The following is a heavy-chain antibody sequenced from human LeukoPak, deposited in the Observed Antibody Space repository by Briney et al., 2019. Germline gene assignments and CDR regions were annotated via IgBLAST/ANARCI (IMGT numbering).Heavy chain of an antibody. V-gene: IGHV3-23*01. D-gene: IGHD2-2*01. Sequence: PGGSLRLSCAASGFTFRSYAMSWVRQAPGKGLEWVSAISGPGGLTDYADSVKGRFTISRDNSKNTLYLQMNSLRAEDTATYYCAKGESDIVVVPAADAFDIWGQGTIVIVSS. J-gene: IGHJ3*02. CDR2: ISGPGGLT. CDR3: AKGESDIVVVPAADAFDI. CDR1: GFTFRSYA.